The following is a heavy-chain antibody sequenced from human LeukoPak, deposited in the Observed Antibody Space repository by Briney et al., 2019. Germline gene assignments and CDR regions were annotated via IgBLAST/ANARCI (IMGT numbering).Heavy chain of an antibody. CDR3: ARLPYDILTGYTEYYFDY. CDR2: IYTSGST. Sequence: PSETLSLTCTVSGGSISSYYWSWIRQPPGKGLEWIGYIYTSGSTNYNPSLKSRVTISVDTSKNQFSLKLSSVTAADTAVYYCARLPYDILTGYTEYYFDYWGQGTLVTVSS. V-gene: IGHV4-4*09. CDR1: GGSISSYY. J-gene: IGHJ4*02. D-gene: IGHD3-9*01.